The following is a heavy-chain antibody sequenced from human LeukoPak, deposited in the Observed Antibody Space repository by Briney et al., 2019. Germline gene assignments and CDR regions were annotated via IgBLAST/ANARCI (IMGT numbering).Heavy chain of an antibody. CDR2: INHSGST. D-gene: IGHD4-23*01. J-gene: IGHJ1*01. CDR1: GGSFSGYY. CDR3: ARGDYGGKIVAEYFQR. Sequence: SETLSLTCAVSGGSFSGYYWSWIRQPPGKGLEWIGEINHSGSTNYNPSLKSRVTISVDTSKNQFSLKLSSVTAADTAVYYCARGDYGGKIVAEYFQRWGQGTLVTVSS. V-gene: IGHV4-34*01.